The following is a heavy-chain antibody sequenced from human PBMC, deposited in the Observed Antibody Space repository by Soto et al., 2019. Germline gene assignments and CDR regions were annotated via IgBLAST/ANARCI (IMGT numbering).Heavy chain of an antibody. CDR3: GRTSNTIFGVVISKDWFDP. V-gene: IGHV4-34*01. CDR2: INHSGST. Sequence: SETLSLTRAVYGGSFSGYYWGCIRQPPGKGLYWIVEINHSGSTNYNPSLKSRVTISVDTYKNPCSLNLSSVAAADTAVYYCGRTSNTIFGVVISKDWFDPWGQGTAVNVSS. CDR1: GGSFSGYY. D-gene: IGHD3-3*01. J-gene: IGHJ5*02.